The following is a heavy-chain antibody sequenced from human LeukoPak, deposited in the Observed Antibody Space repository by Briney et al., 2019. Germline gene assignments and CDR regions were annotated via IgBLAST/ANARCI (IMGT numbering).Heavy chain of an antibody. Sequence: SWVRQPPGKGLEWIGYIYYSGSTYYNPSLKSRVTISVDTSKNQFSLKLSSVTAADTAVYYCARDRPYYYDSSGYYEDYWGQGTLVTVSS. CDR2: IYYSGST. CDR3: ARDRPYYYDSSGYYEDY. V-gene: IGHV4-30-4*01. D-gene: IGHD3-22*01. J-gene: IGHJ4*02.